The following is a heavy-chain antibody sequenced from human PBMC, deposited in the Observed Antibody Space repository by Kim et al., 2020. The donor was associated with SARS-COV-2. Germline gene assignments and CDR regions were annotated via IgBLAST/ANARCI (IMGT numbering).Heavy chain of an antibody. D-gene: IGHD3-3*01. CDR2: VYYSGDT. CDR3: ARQSYGFWSGPPFYYFGS. Sequence: SETLSLTCNVSGASMDYHYWSWIRQSPGKALEWLGYVYYSGDTNYRPSLKSRIIISVDLSQNHFSLNLASVTTADTAVYYCARQSYGFWSGPPFYYFGSWGQGILVTVSS. J-gene: IGHJ4*02. CDR1: GASMDYHY. V-gene: IGHV4-59*11.